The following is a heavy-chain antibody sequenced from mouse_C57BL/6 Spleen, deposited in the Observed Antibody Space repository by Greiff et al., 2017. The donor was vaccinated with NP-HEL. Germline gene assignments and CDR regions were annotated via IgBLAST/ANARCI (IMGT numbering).Heavy chain of an antibody. V-gene: IGHV1-50*01. J-gene: IGHJ1*03. CDR2: IDPSDSYT. D-gene: IGHD1-1*01. CDR1: GYTFTSYW. Sequence: QVQLQQPGAELVKPGASVKLSCKASGYTFTSYWMQWVKQRPGQGLEWIGEIDPSDSYTNYNQKFKGKATLTVDTSSSTAYMQLSSLTSEDSAVYYCARKGYYGSTYFDVWGTGTTVTVSS. CDR3: ARKGYYGSTYFDV.